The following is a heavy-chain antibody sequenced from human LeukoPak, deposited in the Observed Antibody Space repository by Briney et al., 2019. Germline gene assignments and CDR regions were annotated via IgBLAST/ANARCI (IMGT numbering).Heavy chain of an antibody. J-gene: IGHJ4*02. CDR3: ARDSYGGNRDFDF. CDR1: GDSVTTRTYY. Sequence: PSETLSLTCTVSGDSVTTRTYYWGWIRQPPGKGLEWIGSIYRSGSTYYNPSLKSRVTTSVDTSKNQVSLKLSSVTAADTAVYHCARDSYGGNRDFDFWGQGTLVTVSS. V-gene: IGHV4-39*01. D-gene: IGHD4-23*01. CDR2: IYRSGST.